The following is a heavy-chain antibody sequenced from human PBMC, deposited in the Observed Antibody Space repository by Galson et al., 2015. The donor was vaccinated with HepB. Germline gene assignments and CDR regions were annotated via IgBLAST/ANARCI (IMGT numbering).Heavy chain of an antibody. CDR3: ARIRATRGDYDWLDP. J-gene: IGHJ5*02. CDR2: LIPTFGTA. D-gene: IGHD4-17*01. V-gene: IGHV1-69*13. Sequence: SVKVSCKASGGTFSSFAISWVRQAPGQGLEWMAGLIPTFGTAKYAQTFQGRLTITADESTNTAYMDLRSLRSEDTAIYYCARIRATRGDYDWLDPWGPGT. CDR1: GGTFSSFA.